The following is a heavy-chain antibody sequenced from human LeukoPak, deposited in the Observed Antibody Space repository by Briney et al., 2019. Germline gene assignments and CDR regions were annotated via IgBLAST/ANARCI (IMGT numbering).Heavy chain of an antibody. CDR2: IYYSGST. Sequence: SETLSLTCTVSGGSISSYYWSWIRQPPGKGLEWSGYIYYSGSTNYNPSLKSRVTISVDTSKNQFSQKLSSVTAADTAVYYCAREFGEFTNYYYYYYMDVWGKGTTVTVSS. CDR1: GGSISSYY. CDR3: AREFGEFTNYYYYYYMDV. V-gene: IGHV4-59*01. J-gene: IGHJ6*03. D-gene: IGHD3-10*01.